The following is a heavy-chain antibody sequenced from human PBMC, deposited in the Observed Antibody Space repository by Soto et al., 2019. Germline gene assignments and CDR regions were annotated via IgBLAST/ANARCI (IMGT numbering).Heavy chain of an antibody. J-gene: IGHJ4*02. V-gene: IGHV4-30-4*01. D-gene: IGHD1-7*01. Sequence: LSLTCTVSGGSISSGDYYWSWIRQPPGKGLEWIGYIYYSGSTYYNPSLKSRVTISVDTSKNQFSLKLSSVTAADTAVYYCARGITGTKLFDYWGQGTLVTVSS. CDR1: GGSISSGDYY. CDR2: IYYSGST. CDR3: ARGITGTKLFDY.